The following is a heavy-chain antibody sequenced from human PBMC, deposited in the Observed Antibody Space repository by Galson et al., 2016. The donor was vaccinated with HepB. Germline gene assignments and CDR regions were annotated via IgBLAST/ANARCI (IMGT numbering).Heavy chain of an antibody. D-gene: IGHD3-22*01. J-gene: IGHJ4*02. CDR3: ARDYYDSSGFDY. V-gene: IGHV4-59*01. CDR2: IYYSGNT. Sequence: SETLSLTCAVYGGSFSGYYWSWIRQPPGKGLEWIGYIYYSGNTNYNPSLKSRVTISLDTSKNQFSLKLSSVTAADTAVYYCARDYYDSSGFDYWGQGTLVTVSS. CDR1: GGSFSGYY.